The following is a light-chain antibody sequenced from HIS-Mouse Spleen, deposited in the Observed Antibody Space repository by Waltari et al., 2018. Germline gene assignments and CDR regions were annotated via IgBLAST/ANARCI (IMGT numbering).Light chain of an antibody. J-gene: IGLJ3*02. CDR2: EDS. CDR1: ALPKKY. V-gene: IGLV3-10*01. CDR3: YSTDSSGNWV. Sequence: SYELTQPPSVSVSPGQTARITCSGDALPKKYAYWYQQKSGQAPVLVIYEDSKRPSGIPERFSGSSSGTMATLTISGAQVEYEADYYCYSTDSSGNWVFGGGTKLTVL.